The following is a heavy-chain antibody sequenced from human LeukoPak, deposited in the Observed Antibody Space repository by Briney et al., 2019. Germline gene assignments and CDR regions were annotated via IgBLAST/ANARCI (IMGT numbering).Heavy chain of an antibody. Sequence: GGSLRLSCAASGFTFSNAWMSWVRQAPGKGLEWVSYISSSGSTIYYADSVKGRFTISRDNAKNSLYLQMNSLRAEDTAVYYCARDPADYYGSGSYYFPFQHWGQGTLVTVSS. V-gene: IGHV3-11*01. CDR1: GFTFSNAW. D-gene: IGHD3-10*01. CDR3: ARDPADYYGSGSYYFPFQH. CDR2: ISSSGSTI. J-gene: IGHJ1*01.